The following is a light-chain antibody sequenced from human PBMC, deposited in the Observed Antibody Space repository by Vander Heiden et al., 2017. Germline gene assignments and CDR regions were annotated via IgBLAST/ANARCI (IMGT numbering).Light chain of an antibody. V-gene: IGLV3-10*01. Sequence: SYDLTQPPSVSVSPGQTASITCPGDALPKKYAYWYQQKSGEAPVLVIYEDSKRPSGLPERFSGSSSGTMATLTISGDQVEDEADYYCYSTGTSGYQRVFGGGTKLTVL. CDR1: ALPKKY. J-gene: IGLJ3*02. CDR3: YSTGTSGYQRV. CDR2: EDS.